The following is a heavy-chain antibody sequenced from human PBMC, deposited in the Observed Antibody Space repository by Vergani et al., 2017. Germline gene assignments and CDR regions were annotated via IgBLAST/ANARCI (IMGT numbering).Heavy chain of an antibody. J-gene: IGHJ4*02. CDR2: ISYDGSNK. CDR3: ARVGYSGYEFTGY. D-gene: IGHD5-12*01. Sequence: QVQLVESGGGVVQPGRSLRLSCAASGFTFSSYAMHWVRQAPGKGLEWVAVISYDGSNKYYADSVKGRFTISRDNSKNTLYLQMNSLRAEDTAVYYCARVGYSGYEFTGYWGQGTLVTVSS. CDR1: GFTFSSYA. V-gene: IGHV3-30*04.